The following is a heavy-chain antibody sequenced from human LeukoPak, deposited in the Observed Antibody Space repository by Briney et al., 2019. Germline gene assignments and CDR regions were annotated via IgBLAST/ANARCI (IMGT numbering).Heavy chain of an antibody. D-gene: IGHD6-13*01. Sequence: PSETLSLTCAVYGGSFSGYYWSWIRQPPGKGLEWIGEINHSGSTNYNPSLKSRVTISVDTSKNQFSLKLSSVTAADTAVYYCARDGSSSWYRYFQHWGQGTLVTVSS. CDR3: ARDGSSSWYRYFQH. CDR2: INHSGST. J-gene: IGHJ1*01. CDR1: GGSFSGYY. V-gene: IGHV4-34*01.